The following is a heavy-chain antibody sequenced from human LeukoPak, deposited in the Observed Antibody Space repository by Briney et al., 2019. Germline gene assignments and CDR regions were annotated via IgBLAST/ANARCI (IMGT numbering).Heavy chain of an antibody. V-gene: IGHV4-39*01. CDR3: ARHTRPNYYDSSGYARYYFDY. CDR1: GGSISSSSYY. J-gene: IGHJ4*02. D-gene: IGHD3-22*01. CDR2: IYYSGST. Sequence: SETLSLTCTVSGGSISSSSYYWGWIRQPPGKGLEWIGSIYYSGSTYYNPSPKSRVTISVDTSKNQFSLKLSSVTAADTAVYYCARHTRPNYYDSSGYARYYFDYWGQGTLVTVSS.